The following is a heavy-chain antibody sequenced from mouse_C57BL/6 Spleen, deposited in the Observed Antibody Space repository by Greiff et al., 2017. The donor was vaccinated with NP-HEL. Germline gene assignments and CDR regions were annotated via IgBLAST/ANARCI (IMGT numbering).Heavy chain of an antibody. V-gene: IGHV1-82*01. Sequence: QVQLKQSGPELVKPGASVKISCKASGYAFSSSWMNWVKQRPGKGLEWIGRIYPGDGDTNYNGKFKGKATLTADKSSSTAYMQLSSLTSEDSAVYFCARSDYGYDDYWGQGTTLTVSS. CDR1: GYAFSSSW. CDR2: IYPGDGDT. D-gene: IGHD2-2*01. CDR3: ARSDYGYDDY. J-gene: IGHJ2*01.